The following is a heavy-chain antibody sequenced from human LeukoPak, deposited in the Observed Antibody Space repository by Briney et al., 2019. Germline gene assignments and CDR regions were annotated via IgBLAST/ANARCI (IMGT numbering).Heavy chain of an antibody. J-gene: IGHJ4*02. CDR1: GFTVSSNY. CDR3: ARVSQGPSPWELGDRDY. V-gene: IGHV3-66*01. CDR2: IYSGGST. Sequence: TGGSLRLSCAASGFTVSSNYMSWVRQAPGKGLEWVSVIYSGGSTYYADSVKGRFTISRDNSKNTLYLQMNSLRAEDTAVYYCARVSQGPSPWELGDRDYWGQGTLVTVSS. D-gene: IGHD1-26*01.